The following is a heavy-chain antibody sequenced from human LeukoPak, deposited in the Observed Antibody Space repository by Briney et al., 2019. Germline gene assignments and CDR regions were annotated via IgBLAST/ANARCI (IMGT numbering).Heavy chain of an antibody. CDR1: GFTFDDYA. V-gene: IGHV3-43*02. CDR3: AKGAFGYDILTGGYYYMDV. CDR2: INGDGGST. J-gene: IGHJ6*03. D-gene: IGHD3-9*01. Sequence: PGGSLTLSCAASGFTFDDYAMRWVRQAPGKGLEWVSLINGDGGSTYYADSVKGRFTISRDNSKNSLYLQMNSLRTEDTALYYCAKGAFGYDILTGGYYYMDVWGKGTTVTVSS.